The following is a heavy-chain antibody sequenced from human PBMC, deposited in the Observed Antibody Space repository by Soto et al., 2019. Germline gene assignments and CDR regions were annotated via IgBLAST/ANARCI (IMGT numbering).Heavy chain of an antibody. D-gene: IGHD3-22*01. J-gene: IGHJ4*02. CDR2: IWYDGSNK. Sequence: GGSLRLSCAASGFTFSSYGMHWVRQAPGKGLEWVAVIWYDGSNKYYADSVKGRFTISRDNSKNTLYLQMNSLRAEDTAVYYCARDYYDSSGYSNAGGMDVWGQGTLVTVSS. CDR1: GFTFSSYG. V-gene: IGHV3-33*01. CDR3: ARDYYDSSGYSNAGGMDV.